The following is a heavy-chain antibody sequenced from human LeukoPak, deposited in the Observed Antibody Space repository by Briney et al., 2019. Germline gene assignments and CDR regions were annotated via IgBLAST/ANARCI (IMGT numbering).Heavy chain of an antibody. D-gene: IGHD3-16*01. CDR1: GLSVSSNF. V-gene: IGHV3-53*01. CDR2: LYSYGTT. CDR3: ARDLFWGLGGDY. J-gene: IGHJ4*02. Sequence: PGGSLRLSCAPSGLSVSSNFMSWVRQVPGKGLEWVATLYSYGTTYYADSVKGRFTISRDNSKNTLYLQMNSLRAEDTAVYYCARDLFWGLGGDYWGQGTLVTVSS.